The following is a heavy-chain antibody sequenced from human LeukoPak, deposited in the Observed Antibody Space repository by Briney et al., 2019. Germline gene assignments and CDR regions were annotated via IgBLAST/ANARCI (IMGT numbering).Heavy chain of an antibody. D-gene: IGHD6-13*01. CDR2: IYPGDSDT. CDR3: ARRGRGYSSSWYLVDY. Sequence: GESLKISCKGSGYNFTSYWIGWVRQMPGKGLEWMGIIYPGDSDTRYSPSFQGQVTISADKSISTAYLQWSSLKASDTAMYYCARRGRGYSSSWYLVDYWGQGTLVTVSS. J-gene: IGHJ4*02. V-gene: IGHV5-51*01. CDR1: GYNFTSYW.